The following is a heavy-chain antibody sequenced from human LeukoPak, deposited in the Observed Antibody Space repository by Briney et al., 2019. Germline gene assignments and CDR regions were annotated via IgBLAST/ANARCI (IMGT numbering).Heavy chain of an antibody. J-gene: IGHJ1*01. Sequence: GGSLRLSCAASGFTVNNYYMTWVRQAPGKGLECVSILYSGGMTYYADSVKGRFTISTDNSKNTVNLQMNSLRAEDSAVYYCARDLPISTNWNSEYFQHWGQGTLVTVSS. V-gene: IGHV3-66*01. CDR1: GFTVNNYY. D-gene: IGHD1-1*01. CDR2: LYSGGMT. CDR3: ARDLPISTNWNSEYFQH.